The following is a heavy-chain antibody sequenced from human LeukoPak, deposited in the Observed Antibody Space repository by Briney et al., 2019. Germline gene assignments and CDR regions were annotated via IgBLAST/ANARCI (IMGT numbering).Heavy chain of an antibody. CDR2: ISYDGSNK. V-gene: IGHV3-30-3*01. Sequence: GGSLRLSCAASGFTFSSYAMHWVRQAPGKGLEWVAVISYDGSNKYYADSVKGRFTISRDNSKNTLYLQMNSLRAEDTAVYYCARENSYRDYWGQGTLVTVSS. CDR3: ARENSYRDY. CDR1: GFTFSSYA. D-gene: IGHD2/OR15-2a*01. J-gene: IGHJ4*02.